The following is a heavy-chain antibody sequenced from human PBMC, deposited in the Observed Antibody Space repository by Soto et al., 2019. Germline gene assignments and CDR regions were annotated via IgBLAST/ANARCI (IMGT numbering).Heavy chain of an antibody. V-gene: IGHV3-23*01. J-gene: IGHJ5*02. Sequence: VQLLESGGGLVQPGGSLRLSCAASGFTFSSCAMSWVRQAPGKGLECVSVISGSGGSTYYADSVKGRFTISRDNSKNTLYLQMNSLRAEDTAVYYCAKAREYSTSSGFDPWGQGDLVTVSS. CDR3: AKAREYSTSSGFDP. CDR2: ISGSGGST. CDR1: GFTFSSCA. D-gene: IGHD6-6*01.